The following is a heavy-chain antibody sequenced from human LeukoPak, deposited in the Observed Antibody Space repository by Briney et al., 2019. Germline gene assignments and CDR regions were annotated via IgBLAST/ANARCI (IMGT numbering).Heavy chain of an antibody. CDR3: ARDRTRGWPYCSSTSCSESDY. CDR1: GFTFSSYS. CDR2: ISSSSSYI. V-gene: IGHV3-21*01. J-gene: IGHJ4*01. D-gene: IGHD2-2*01. Sequence: GGSLRLSCAASGFTFSSYSMNWVRQAPGKGLEWVSSISSSSSYIYYADSVKGRFTISRDNAKNSLYLQMNSLRAEDTAVYYCARDRTRGWPYCSSTSCSESDYWGHGTLVTVSS.